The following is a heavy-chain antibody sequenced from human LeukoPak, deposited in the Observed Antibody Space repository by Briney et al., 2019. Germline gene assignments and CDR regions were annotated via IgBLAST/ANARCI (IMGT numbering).Heavy chain of an antibody. V-gene: IGHV1-69*13. D-gene: IGHD3-10*01. CDR3: ARTGSYGSGSYSHY. J-gene: IGHJ4*02. CDR2: IIPIFGTA. CDR1: GYTFTSYG. Sequence: SVKVSCKASGYTFTSYGISWVRQAPGQGLEWMGGIIPIFGTANYAQKFQGRVTITADESTSTAYMELSSLRSEDTAVYYCARTGSYGSGSYSHYWGQGTLVTVSS.